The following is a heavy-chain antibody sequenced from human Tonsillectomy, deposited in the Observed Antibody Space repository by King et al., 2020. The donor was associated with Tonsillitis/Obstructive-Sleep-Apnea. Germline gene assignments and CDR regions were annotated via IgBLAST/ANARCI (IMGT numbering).Heavy chain of an antibody. Sequence: QVQLVESGSELKKPGASVKVSCKASGYTFNSYPMSWVRQAPGQRLEWMGWISTSTGNPTYAQGFTGRFVFSLDTSVSTAYLQISSLKAEDTAVYYCARERGIQGRGRFDPWGQGTLVTVSS. D-gene: IGHD3-10*01. CDR1: GYTFNSYP. V-gene: IGHV7-4-1*02. CDR3: ARERGIQGRGRFDP. J-gene: IGHJ5*02. CDR2: ISTSTGNP.